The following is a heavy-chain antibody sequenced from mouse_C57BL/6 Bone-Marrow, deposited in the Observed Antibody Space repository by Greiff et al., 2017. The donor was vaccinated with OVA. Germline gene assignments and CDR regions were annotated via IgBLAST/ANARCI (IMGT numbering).Heavy chain of an antibody. CDR2: IRNKANNHAT. V-gene: IGHV6-6*01. CDR3: TQSSYYGSSYYFDY. D-gene: IGHD1-1*01. J-gene: IGHJ2*01. CDR1: GFTFSDAW. Sequence: EVQVVESGGGLVQPGGSMKLSCAASGFTFSDAWMDWVRQSPEKGLEWVAEIRNKANNHATYYAESVKGRFTISRDDSKSSVYLQMNSLRAEDTGIYYCTQSSYYGSSYYFDYWGQGTTLTFSS.